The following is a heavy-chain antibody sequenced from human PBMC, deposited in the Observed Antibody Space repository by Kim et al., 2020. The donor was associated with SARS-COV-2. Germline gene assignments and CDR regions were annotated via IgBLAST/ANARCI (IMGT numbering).Heavy chain of an antibody. J-gene: IGHJ6*02. CDR3: AREGVGYHMDV. V-gene: IGHV4-31*02. D-gene: IGHD3-3*01. Sequence: YYTPSLKSRVTISVDTSKNQFSLKLSSVTAADTAVYYCAREGVGYHMDVWGQGTTVTVSS.